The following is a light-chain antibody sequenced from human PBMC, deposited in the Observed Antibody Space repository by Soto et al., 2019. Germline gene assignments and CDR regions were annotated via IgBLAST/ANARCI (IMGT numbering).Light chain of an antibody. Sequence: QSVLTQPPSASGTPGQRVTISCSGSNSNIGSNTVNWYQQLPGTDPKLLIYYDNLRPSGVPDRISGSKSGTSASLAISGLQSDDEADYYCAAWDDSLHGRVFGTGTKVTVL. V-gene: IGLV1-44*01. J-gene: IGLJ1*01. CDR3: AAWDDSLHGRV. CDR1: NSNIGSNT. CDR2: YDN.